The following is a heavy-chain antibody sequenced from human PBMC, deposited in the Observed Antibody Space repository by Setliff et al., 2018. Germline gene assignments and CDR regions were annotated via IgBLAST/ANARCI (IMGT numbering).Heavy chain of an antibody. J-gene: IGHJ4*02. Sequence: SETLSLTCTVSGDSISSGDYFWSWIRQPPGKGLEWIAYIYHSGSAYYNPSLKSRVTMSVDTSKNQFSLRVSSVTAADTAVYYCARSFSRREKFLLDYWGQGAPVTVSS. V-gene: IGHV4-30-4*08. CDR1: GDSISSGDYF. CDR2: IYHSGSA. CDR3: ARSFSRREKFLLDY.